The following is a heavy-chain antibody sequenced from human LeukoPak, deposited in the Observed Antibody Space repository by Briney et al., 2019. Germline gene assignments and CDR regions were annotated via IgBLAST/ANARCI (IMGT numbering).Heavy chain of an antibody. CDR3: AGLWQVAATDF. Sequence: QSGGSLRLSCSASEFTFSTYSMNWVRQAPGKGLEWVSYISSSSSTIYYAGSVKGRFTISRDNAENSLYLQMNSLRAEDTAVYYCAGLWQVAATDFWGQGTLVTVSS. D-gene: IGHD6-19*01. CDR2: ISSSSSTI. V-gene: IGHV3-48*04. CDR1: EFTFSTYS. J-gene: IGHJ4*02.